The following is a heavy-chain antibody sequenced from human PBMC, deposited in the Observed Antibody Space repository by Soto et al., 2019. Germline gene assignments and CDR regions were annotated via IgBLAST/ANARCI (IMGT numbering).Heavy chain of an antibody. V-gene: IGHV3-66*01. Sequence: EVQLVESGGGLFQPGGSPRLSCEASGFTVSTNYMSWVRQAPGKGLEWVSVIYSGGSTYYADSVKGRFTISRDNSKNTLYLQMNSLRAEDTAVYYCMTTVTTDAFDIWGQGTMVTVSS. D-gene: IGHD4-17*01. CDR2: IYSGGST. J-gene: IGHJ3*02. CDR1: GFTVSTNY. CDR3: MTTVTTDAFDI.